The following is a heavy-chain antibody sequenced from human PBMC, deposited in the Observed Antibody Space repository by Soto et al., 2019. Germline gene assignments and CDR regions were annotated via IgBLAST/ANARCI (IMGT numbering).Heavy chain of an antibody. Sequence: SETLCLTWTVSGYTIGGRCYWTSIRKPPGKGLEWIGENNYIGRINYNPSLQSRVTISVDASKSKFSLKLSSVTAADTAIYYWARGGGSATNEADVVGQGTTVTVS. D-gene: IGHD3-10*01. J-gene: IGHJ6*02. CDR2: NNYIGRI. V-gene: IGHV4-34*01. CDR3: ARGGGSATNEADV. CDR1: GYTIGGRCY.